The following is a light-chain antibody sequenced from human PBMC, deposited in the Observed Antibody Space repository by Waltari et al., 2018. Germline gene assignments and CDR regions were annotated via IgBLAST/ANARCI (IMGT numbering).Light chain of an antibody. CDR3: QQYCSSPKT. J-gene: IGKJ1*01. Sequence: CMTSQRVSSIDVAGYQQKPGQAPRLLIYGASSRATGIPDRFSGSWSGTDFTLTISRLEPEDFAVYYCQQYCSSPKTFGQGTKVEIK. CDR2: GAS. V-gene: IGKV3-20*01. CDR1: QRVSSID.